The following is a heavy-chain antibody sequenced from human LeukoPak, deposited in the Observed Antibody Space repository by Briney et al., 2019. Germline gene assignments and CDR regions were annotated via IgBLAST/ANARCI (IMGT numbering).Heavy chain of an antibody. CDR2: IFYTGST. Sequence: PSETLSLTCSVSGDSIRNYNWSWIRQPPGRGLEWIGYIFYTGSTDYSPSLKSRLTISVDTSKDQFSLRLTSVTAADTAVYYCARHCSRGYNYASVGYGGQGALVTVSS. CDR1: GDSIRNYN. CDR3: ARHCSRGYNYASVGY. J-gene: IGHJ4*02. V-gene: IGHV4-59*08. D-gene: IGHD3-16*01.